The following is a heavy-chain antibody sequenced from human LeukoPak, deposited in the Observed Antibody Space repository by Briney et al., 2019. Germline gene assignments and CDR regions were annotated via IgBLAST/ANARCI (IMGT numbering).Heavy chain of an antibody. CDR3: ARAFPGYSSGWYNWFDP. CDR2: MNPNSGNT. J-gene: IGHJ5*02. CDR1: GYTFTSYD. V-gene: IGHV1-8*01. D-gene: IGHD6-19*01. Sequence: ASVKLSRNSSGYTFTSYDNNWVRQATGQGLEWMGWMNPNSGNTGYAQKFQGRVTMTRNTSISTAYMELSSLRSEDTAVYYCARAFPGYSSGWYNWFDPWGQGTLVTVSS.